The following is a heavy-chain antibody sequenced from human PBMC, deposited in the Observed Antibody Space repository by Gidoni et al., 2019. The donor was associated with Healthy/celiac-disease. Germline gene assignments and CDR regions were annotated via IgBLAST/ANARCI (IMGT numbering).Heavy chain of an antibody. V-gene: IGHV3-64D*08. D-gene: IGHD3-10*01. CDR2: ISSNGGST. CDR1: GFTFSSYA. Sequence: EVQLVESGGGLVQPGGSLRLSCSASGFTFSSYAMHWVRQAPGKGLEYVSAISSNGGSTYYADSVKGRFTISRDNSKNTLNLQMSSLRAEDTAVYYCVKDRLWYGSVFDYWGQGTLVTVSS. J-gene: IGHJ4*02. CDR3: VKDRLWYGSVFDY.